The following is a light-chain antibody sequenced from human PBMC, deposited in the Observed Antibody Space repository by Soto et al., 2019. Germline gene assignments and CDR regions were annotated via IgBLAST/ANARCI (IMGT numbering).Light chain of an antibody. CDR2: DVT. CDR1: SSDVGGYNY. Sequence: QSALTQPASVSGSPGQSITISCTGTSSDVGGYNYVSWYQQHPDKAPKLMIYDVTNRPSGVSNRFSGSKSGNTASLTISGLQAEDEADYYCSSYRSSSTRYVFGTGTKVTVL. V-gene: IGLV2-14*03. CDR3: SSYRSSSTRYV. J-gene: IGLJ1*01.